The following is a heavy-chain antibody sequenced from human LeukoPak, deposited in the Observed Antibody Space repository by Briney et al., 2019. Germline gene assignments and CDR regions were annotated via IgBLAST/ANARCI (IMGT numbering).Heavy chain of an antibody. CDR1: GFTFSSYA. CDR3: AKRIAAAVNFDY. V-gene: IGHV3-23*01. CDR2: ISGSGGST. J-gene: IGHJ4*02. Sequence: GGSLRLSCAASGFTFSSYAMSWVRQAPGKGLEWVSAISGSGGSTYYADSVKGRFTISGDNSKNTLYLQMNSLRTEDTAVYYCAKRIAAAVNFDYWGQGALVTVSS. D-gene: IGHD6-13*01.